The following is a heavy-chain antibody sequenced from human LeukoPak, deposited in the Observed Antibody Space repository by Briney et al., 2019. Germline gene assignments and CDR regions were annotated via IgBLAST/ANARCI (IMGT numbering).Heavy chain of an antibody. CDR3: ARAYGDYRWFFDF. D-gene: IGHD4-17*01. J-gene: IGHJ4*02. CDR2: IFHAGST. Sequence: PSGTLSLTCAVSGDSITSSHWWTWIRQPPGQGLGWIGEIFHAGSTNYNSSLESRVTISVDKSKNQFSLKLTSVTAADTAVYFCARAYGDYRWFFDFWGPGILVTVSS. V-gene: IGHV4-4*02. CDR1: GDSITSSHW.